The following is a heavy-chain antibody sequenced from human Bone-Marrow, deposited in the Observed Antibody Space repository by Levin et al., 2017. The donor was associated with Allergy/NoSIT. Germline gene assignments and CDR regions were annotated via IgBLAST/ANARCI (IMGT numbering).Heavy chain of an antibody. D-gene: IGHD4-17*01. CDR2: ISGSGINT. CDR1: GFTFSSYA. V-gene: IGHV3-23*01. Sequence: GESLKISCAASGFTFSSYAMSWVRQAPGKGLEWVSAISGSGINTWHADSVRGRFTISRDKSKNTLYLQMNSPRAEDTAVYYLAKGGRYDDYSDGPFDYWGQGTLVTVSS. J-gene: IGHJ4*02. CDR3: AKGGRYDDYSDGPFDY.